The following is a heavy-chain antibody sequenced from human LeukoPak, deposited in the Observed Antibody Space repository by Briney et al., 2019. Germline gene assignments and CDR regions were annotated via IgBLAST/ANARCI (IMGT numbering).Heavy chain of an antibody. Sequence: GGSRRLSCAASGFTFSSYWMHWVRQAPGKGLVWVSHINTDGSTTNYADSVKGRLTISRDNAKNTLYLQINSLRGEDTAVYYCARSSGYLDYWGQGTPVTVSS. V-gene: IGHV3-74*01. J-gene: IGHJ4*02. D-gene: IGHD3-22*01. CDR3: ARSSGYLDY. CDR1: GFTFSSYW. CDR2: INTDGSTT.